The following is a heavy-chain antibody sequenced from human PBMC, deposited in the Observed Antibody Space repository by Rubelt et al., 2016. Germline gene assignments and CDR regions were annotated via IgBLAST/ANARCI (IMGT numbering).Heavy chain of an antibody. CDR3: RGIWGSYIDY. V-gene: IGHV1-24*01. CDR2: FDPEDGET. J-gene: IGHJ4*02. CDR1: GYTLTELS. D-gene: IGHD3-16*01. Sequence: QVQLVQSGAEVKKPGASVKVSCKVSGYTLTELSMHWVRQAPGKGLEWMGGFDPEDGETIYAQKVHGRVTMTEETATDPAYMELSSLGSEDTAVYYCRGIWGSYIDYWGQGTLVTVSS.